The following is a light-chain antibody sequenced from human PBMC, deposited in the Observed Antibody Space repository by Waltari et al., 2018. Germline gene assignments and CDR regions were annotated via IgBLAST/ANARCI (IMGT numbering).Light chain of an antibody. CDR1: QSIDKY. J-gene: IGKJ4*01. V-gene: IGKV3-11*01. Sequence: DIVLTQSPATLSLSPGESATLSCRASQSIDKYLAWYQQRPGQAPRLLISGASYRAAGIPARFSGSGSGTDFTLTISSLEPEDFAVYYCQQRKRWLTFGGGTKVEIK. CDR2: GAS. CDR3: QQRKRWLT.